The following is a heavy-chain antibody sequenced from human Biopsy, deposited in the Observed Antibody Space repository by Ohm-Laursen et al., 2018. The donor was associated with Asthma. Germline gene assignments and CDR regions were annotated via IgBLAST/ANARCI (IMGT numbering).Heavy chain of an antibody. J-gene: IGHJ3*02. CDR2: ISKDASTQ. Sequence: SLRLSCTPPGFSLSNFAIHWPRQAPRKALEWVGVISKDASTQDYADSVKGRFTMARDNSKNTLDLQMNSLREEDTAVYYCVRDGTDDAFDIWGQGTVVSVSS. CDR3: VRDGTDDAFDI. D-gene: IGHD1-1*01. CDR1: GFSLSNFA. V-gene: IGHV3-30*01.